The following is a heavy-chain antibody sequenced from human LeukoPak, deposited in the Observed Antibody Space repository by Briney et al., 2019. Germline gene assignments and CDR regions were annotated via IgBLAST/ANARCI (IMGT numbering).Heavy chain of an antibody. V-gene: IGHV4-61*01. Sequence: SETLSLTCTVSTVSVSSGTYYWSWIRQPPGKGLEWIGYMYYNGSTNYNPSLKSRVTISVDTSKKRFSLKLSSVTAADTAMYYCARAPRVTMIIVTPGAFDMWGQGTMVTVSS. J-gene: IGHJ3*02. CDR1: TVSVSSGTYY. D-gene: IGHD3-22*01. CDR2: MYYNGST. CDR3: ARAPRVTMIIVTPGAFDM.